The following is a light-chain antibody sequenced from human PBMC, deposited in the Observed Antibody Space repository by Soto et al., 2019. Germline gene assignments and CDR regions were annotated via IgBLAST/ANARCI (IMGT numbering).Light chain of an antibody. CDR2: AAS. V-gene: IGKV3-15*01. CDR3: HQYNDWPPYT. J-gene: IGKJ2*01. CDR1: QSISTN. Sequence: EIVMTQSPATLSVSPGERPTLSCRASQSISTNLAWYQQKPGQAPTLLIYAASIRATGIPARFIGSGSGTEFTLPIISMQSEDVAVYYCHQYNDWPPYTFGQGTKLEIK.